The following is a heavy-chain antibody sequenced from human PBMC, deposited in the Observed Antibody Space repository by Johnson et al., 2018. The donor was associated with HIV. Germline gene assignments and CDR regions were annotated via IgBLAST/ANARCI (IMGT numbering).Heavy chain of an antibody. Sequence: VQVVESGGGVVRPGGSLRLSCAASGFTFDDYGMSWVRQAPGKGLEWVSGINWNGGSTGYADSVKGRFTISRDNAKNSLYLQMDNLRVEDTAMYYCARDGVYSSPWDAFDIWGQGTMVTVSS. V-gene: IGHV3-20*04. D-gene: IGHD6-19*01. J-gene: IGHJ3*02. CDR1: GFTFDDYG. CDR2: INWNGGST. CDR3: ARDGVYSSPWDAFDI.